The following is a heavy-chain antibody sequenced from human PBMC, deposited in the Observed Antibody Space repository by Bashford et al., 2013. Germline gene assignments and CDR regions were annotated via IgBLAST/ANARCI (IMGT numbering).Heavy chain of an antibody. Sequence: WVRQAPGQGLEWMGIINPSGGSTSYAQKFQGRVTMTRDTSTSTVYMELSSLRSEDTAVYYCARDGDVSVNSGSYFDYWGQGTLVTVSS. J-gene: IGHJ4*02. V-gene: IGHV1-46*01. D-gene: IGHD1-26*01. CDR3: ARDGDVSVNSGSYFDY. CDR2: INPSGGST.